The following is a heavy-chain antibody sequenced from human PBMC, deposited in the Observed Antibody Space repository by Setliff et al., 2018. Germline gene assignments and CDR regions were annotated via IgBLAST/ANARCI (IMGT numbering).Heavy chain of an antibody. CDR3: ARGGGRIRQLGATGVHTFDI. Sequence: SETLSLTCTVSGGSISSGSNYWSWIRQPAGRGLEWIGHIDPSGNTNYHPSLKSRVTISGDTSKNQFSLKLTSVTAADTAVYFCARGGGRIRQLGATGVHTFDIWGQGTTVTVSS. D-gene: IGHD1-1*01. CDR1: GGSISSGSNY. CDR2: IDPSGNT. V-gene: IGHV4-61*09. J-gene: IGHJ3*02.